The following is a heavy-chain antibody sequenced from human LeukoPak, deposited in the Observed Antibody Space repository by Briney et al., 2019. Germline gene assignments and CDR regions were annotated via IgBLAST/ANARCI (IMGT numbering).Heavy chain of an antibody. CDR1: GFTFSSYS. D-gene: IGHD2-21*02. V-gene: IGHV3-21*01. J-gene: IGHJ4*02. Sequence: GGSLRLSCAASGFTFSSYSMNWVRQAPGKGLEWVSSISSSSYIYYADSVKGRFTISRDNAKNSLYLQMNSLRAEDTAVYYCARDSWVTAGSDYWGQGTLVTVSS. CDR3: ARDSWVTAGSDY. CDR2: ISSSSYI.